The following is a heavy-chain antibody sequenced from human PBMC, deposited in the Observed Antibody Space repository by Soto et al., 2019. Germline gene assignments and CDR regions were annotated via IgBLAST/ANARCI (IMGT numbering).Heavy chain of an antibody. CDR1: GGSISSYY. V-gene: IGHV4-59*08. J-gene: IGHJ6*03. CDR2: IYDSGST. Sequence: SETLSLTCTVSGGSISSYYWSWIRQPPGKGLEWIGYIYDSGSTNYNPALKSRVTISVDTSKNQFSLQLISGTAADAAVYYCARLGAGTDYYYYYYMDVWGKGTTVTVSS. CDR3: ARLGAGTDYYYYYYMDV. D-gene: IGHD1-26*01.